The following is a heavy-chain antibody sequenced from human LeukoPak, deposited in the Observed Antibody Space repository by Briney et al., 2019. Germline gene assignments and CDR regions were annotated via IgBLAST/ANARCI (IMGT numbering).Heavy chain of an antibody. V-gene: IGHV3-23*01. CDR1: GFSFSNYA. J-gene: IGHJ4*02. Sequence: GGSLRLSCSASGFSFSNYAMSWVRQAPGKGLEWVSGISGSSDTTYYADAVKGRFTVSRDNAKNTLYLQMSSLRADDTAVYFCAKSGTFFLYYFDNWGQGTLVTVSS. CDR2: ISGSSDTT. CDR3: AKSGTFFLYYFDN. D-gene: IGHD1-26*01.